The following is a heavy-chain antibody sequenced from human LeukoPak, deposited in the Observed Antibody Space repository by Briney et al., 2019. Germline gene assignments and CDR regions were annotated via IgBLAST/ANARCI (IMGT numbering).Heavy chain of an antibody. CDR3: ASPFRVAWGG. Sequence: GGSLRLSCAASGFTFSTYWMTWVRQAPGKGLEWVANIKQDESEKYYADSVKGRFTISRDNAKNSLYLQMNSLRAEDTAVYYCASPFRVAWGGWGQGTLVTVSS. D-gene: IGHD2-15*01. CDR2: IKQDESEK. CDR1: GFTFSTYW. V-gene: IGHV3-7*03. J-gene: IGHJ4*02.